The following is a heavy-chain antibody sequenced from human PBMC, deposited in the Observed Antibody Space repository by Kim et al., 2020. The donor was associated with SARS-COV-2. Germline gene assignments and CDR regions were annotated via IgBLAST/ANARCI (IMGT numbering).Heavy chain of an antibody. Sequence: GGSLRLSCAASGFTFSSYGMHWVRQAPGKGLEWVAVISYDGSNKYYADSVKGRFTISRDNSKNTLYKQMNSLRAEDTAVYYCAKYHSIITMIVWGDYFDYWGQGTLLTVFS. CDR2: ISYDGSNK. J-gene: IGHJ4*02. V-gene: IGHV3-30*18. D-gene: IGHD3-22*01. CDR3: AKYHSIITMIVWGDYFDY. CDR1: GFTFSSYG.